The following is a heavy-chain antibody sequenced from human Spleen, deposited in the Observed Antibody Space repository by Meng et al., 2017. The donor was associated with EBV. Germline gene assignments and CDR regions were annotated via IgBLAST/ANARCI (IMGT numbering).Heavy chain of an antibody. J-gene: IGHJ4*02. V-gene: IGHV3-30*03. Sequence: QGGLGEAGGCVVHPGRSLRLSCAASGFTFSNYGMHWVRQAPGKGLQWVAVISHDGSNKYYRDSVKGRFSISRDNSKSTLYLQMNSLRVEDTAVYYCATLETQWGQGTLVTVSS. CDR1: GFTFSNYG. CDR2: ISHDGSNK. D-gene: IGHD1-1*01. CDR3: ATLETQ.